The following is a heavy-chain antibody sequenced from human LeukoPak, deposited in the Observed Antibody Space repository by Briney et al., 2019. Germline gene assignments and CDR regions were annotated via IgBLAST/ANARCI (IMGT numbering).Heavy chain of an antibody. D-gene: IGHD2-8*01. CDR3: AREGVDFDY. Sequence: GGSLRLSCVASGFRFSNYRMNWVRQAPGKGLEWVSSMSGSSKNKYHADSVKGRFTISRDDAKNSLYLQMNSLRAEDTAVYYCAREGVDFDYWGQGTLVTVSS. CDR2: MSGSSKNK. V-gene: IGHV3-21*06. CDR1: GFRFSNYR. J-gene: IGHJ4*02.